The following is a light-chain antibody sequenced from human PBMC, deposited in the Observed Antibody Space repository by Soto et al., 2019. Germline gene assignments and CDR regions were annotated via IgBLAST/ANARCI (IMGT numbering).Light chain of an antibody. CDR1: QSVSSSY. CDR2: GAS. J-gene: IGKJ1*01. CDR3: QQYGNSRT. V-gene: IGKV3-20*01. Sequence: ESVLTPSPGILSLSPGERASLSCRASQSVSSSYLAWYQQKPGQAPRLLIHGASSRATGSPDRFSGSGSGTDFTLTICRMEPEDFAVYYCQQYGNSRTFGQGTKV.